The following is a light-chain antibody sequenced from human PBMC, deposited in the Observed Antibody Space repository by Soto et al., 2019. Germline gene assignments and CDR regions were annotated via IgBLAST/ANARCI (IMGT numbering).Light chain of an antibody. CDR3: QQSYSTPWT. CDR2: AAS. J-gene: IGKJ1*01. V-gene: IGKV1-39*01. CDR1: QSIGSY. Sequence: DIQMTQSPSSXSASVGDRVTITCRASQSIGSYFNWYQQKPGKAPKLLIYAASALESGVPSRFSGSGSGTDFTLTISSLQPGDFATYYCQQSYSTPWTFGQGTKVDIK.